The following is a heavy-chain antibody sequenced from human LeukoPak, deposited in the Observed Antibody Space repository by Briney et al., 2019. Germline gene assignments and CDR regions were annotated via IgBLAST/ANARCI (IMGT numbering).Heavy chain of an antibody. Sequence: RGPLRLSCAASGFTFSSYWMSWVRQAPGKGLEWVANIKQDGSEKYYVDSVKGRFTISRDNAKNSLYLQMNSLRAEDTAVYYCAGSVYCSSTSCARFDPWGQGTLVSVSS. CDR3: AGSVYCSSTSCARFDP. CDR1: GFTFSSYW. V-gene: IGHV3-7*01. D-gene: IGHD2-2*01. J-gene: IGHJ5*02. CDR2: IKQDGSEK.